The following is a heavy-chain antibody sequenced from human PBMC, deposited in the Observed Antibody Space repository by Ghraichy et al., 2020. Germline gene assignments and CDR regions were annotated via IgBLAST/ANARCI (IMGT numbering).Heavy chain of an antibody. D-gene: IGHD2-21*01. Sequence: SVKVSCKASGGTFSSYAISWVRQAPGQGLEWMGGIIPIFGTANYAQKFQGRVTITADESTSTAYMELSSLRSEDTAVYYCARERAHIGAFDIWGQGTMVTVSS. V-gene: IGHV1-69*13. CDR3: ARERAHIGAFDI. J-gene: IGHJ3*02. CDR2: IIPIFGTA. CDR1: GGTFSSYA.